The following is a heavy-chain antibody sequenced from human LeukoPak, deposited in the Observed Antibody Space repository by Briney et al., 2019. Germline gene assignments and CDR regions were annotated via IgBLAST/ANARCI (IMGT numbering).Heavy chain of an antibody. J-gene: IGHJ5*02. V-gene: IGHV1-2*06. CDR3: AKDHGYVGSKWFDP. D-gene: IGHD3-10*01. CDR1: GYTFTGYY. Sequence: GASVKVSCKASGYTFTGYYMHWVRQAPGQGLEWMGRINPNSGGTNYAQKFQGRVTMTRDTSISTAYMELSRLRSDDTAMYYCAKDHGYVGSKWFDPWGQGTLVTVSS. CDR2: INPNSGGT.